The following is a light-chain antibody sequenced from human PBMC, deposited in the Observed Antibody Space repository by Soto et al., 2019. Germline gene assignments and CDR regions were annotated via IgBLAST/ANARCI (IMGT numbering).Light chain of an antibody. J-gene: IGKJ1*01. V-gene: IGKV1-27*01. CDR1: QGISNY. CDR3: QKYNSAPWT. CDR2: VAS. Sequence: DIQMTQSPSSLSASVGDRVTITCRASQGISNYLAWYQQQPGKVPKLLIYVASTLQSGVPSRFSGSGSGTDFTLTISSLQPEDVAIYYCQKYNSAPWTFGQGIKVEIK.